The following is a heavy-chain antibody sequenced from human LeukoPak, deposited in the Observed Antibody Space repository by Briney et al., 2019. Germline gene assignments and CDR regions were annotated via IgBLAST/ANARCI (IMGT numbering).Heavy chain of an antibody. J-gene: IGHJ4*02. D-gene: IGHD2-2*01. CDR3: ARDTGAVVPAADFDY. CDR2: ISANNGNT. Sequence: GASVKVSCKASGYTFTSYGISWVRQAPGQGLEWMGWISANNGNTNYAQKLQGRVTMTTDTSTSTAYMELRSLRSDDTAVYYCARDTGAVVPAADFDYWGQGTLVTVSS. CDR1: GYTFTSYG. V-gene: IGHV1-18*01.